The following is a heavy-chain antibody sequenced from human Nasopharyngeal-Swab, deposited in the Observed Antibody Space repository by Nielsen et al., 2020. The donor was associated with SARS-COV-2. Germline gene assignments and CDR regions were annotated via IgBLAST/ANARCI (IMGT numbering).Heavy chain of an antibody. V-gene: IGHV4-39*01. CDR1: GGSISSSSYY. CDR3: ARHPTMVRGLRYYWYFDL. Sequence: SETLSLTCTVSGGSISSSSYYWGWIRQPPGKGLEWIGSIYYSGSTYYNPSLKSRATISVDTSKIHFSMKLISVTAADTAVYYCARHPTMVRGLRYYWYFDLWGRGTLVTVSS. CDR2: IYYSGST. D-gene: IGHD3-10*01. J-gene: IGHJ2*01.